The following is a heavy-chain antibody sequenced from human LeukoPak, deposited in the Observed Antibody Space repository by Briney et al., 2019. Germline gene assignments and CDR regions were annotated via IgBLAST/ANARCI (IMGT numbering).Heavy chain of an antibody. CDR3: ASGGTYSGYFSY. CDR1: GFTFSSYG. CDR2: ISYDGSNK. Sequence: GGSLRLSCAASGFTFSSYGMHWVRQAPGKGLEWVAVISYDGSNKYYADSVKGRFTISRDNSKSTLYLQMNSLRPEDTAVYYCASGGTYSGYFSYWGQGTLVIVSS. J-gene: IGHJ4*02. V-gene: IGHV3-30*03. D-gene: IGHD1-26*01.